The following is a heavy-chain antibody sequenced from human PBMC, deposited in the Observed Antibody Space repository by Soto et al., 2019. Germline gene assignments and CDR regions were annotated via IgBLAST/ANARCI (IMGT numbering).Heavy chain of an antibody. CDR3: AKERGLGSGSYYHY. J-gene: IGHJ4*02. V-gene: IGHV3-30*18. CDR1: GFTFSNYG. D-gene: IGHD3-10*01. Sequence: QVQLVESGGGVVQPGRSLRLSCAASGFTFSNYGMHWVRRAPGKGLEWVAVISYDGSLRFYTDSVKGRFTISRDNSKNTLYLQMDSLRVEDTAVYTCAKERGLGSGSYYHYWGQGTLVTVSS. CDR2: ISYDGSLR.